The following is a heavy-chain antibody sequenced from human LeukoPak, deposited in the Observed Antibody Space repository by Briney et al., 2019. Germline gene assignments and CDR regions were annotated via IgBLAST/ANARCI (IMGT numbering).Heavy chain of an antibody. CDR3: AKERASYGVPGLFDY. Sequence: GGSLRLSCAAAGFTFSSYAMSWVRQPPGKGLEWVSTISATGGSIYFADSVKGRFTISRDNSKNTLYLQMNSLRAEDTAVYYCAKERASYGVPGLFDYWGQGTLVTVSS. CDR1: GFTFSSYA. CDR2: ISATGGSI. D-gene: IGHD5-18*01. V-gene: IGHV3-23*01. J-gene: IGHJ4*02.